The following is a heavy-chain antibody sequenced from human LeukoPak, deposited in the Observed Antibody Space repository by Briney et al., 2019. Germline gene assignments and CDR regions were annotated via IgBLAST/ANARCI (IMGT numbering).Heavy chain of an antibody. CDR3: ARGADGRAVGSWNYVY. CDR2: IYYSGST. V-gene: IGHV4-59*11. CDR1: GGSISGHY. D-gene: IGHD1-7*01. J-gene: IGHJ4*02. Sequence: TSETLSLTCTVSGGSISGHYWSWIRQPPGKGLEWIGYIYYSGSTNYNPSLKSRVTISVDTSKNQFSLKLSSVTAADTAVYYCARGADGRAVGSWNYVYWGQGTLVTVSS.